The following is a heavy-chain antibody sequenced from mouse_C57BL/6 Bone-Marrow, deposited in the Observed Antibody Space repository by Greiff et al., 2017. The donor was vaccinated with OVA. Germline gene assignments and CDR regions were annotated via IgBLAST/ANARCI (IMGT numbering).Heavy chain of an antibody. CDR2: IYPGGGDT. V-gene: IGHV1-82*01. J-gene: IGHJ4*01. Sequence: VQLQQSGPELVKPGASVKLSCKASGYAFSGSWMNWVHQRPGKGLEWIGRIYPGGGDTNYNGKVKGRATLTGDNSSSTAYMQLSSLTSEDSAVYFCAIIYCEYDGRVMDYWGQGTSVTVSS. CDR1: GYAFSGSW. D-gene: IGHD2-4*01. CDR3: AIIYCEYDGRVMDY.